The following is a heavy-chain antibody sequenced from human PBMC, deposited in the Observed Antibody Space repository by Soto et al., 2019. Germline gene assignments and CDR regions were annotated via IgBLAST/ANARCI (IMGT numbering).Heavy chain of an antibody. D-gene: IGHD5-18*01. V-gene: IGHV1-18*01. CDR2: ISAYNGNT. J-gene: IGHJ6*01. CDR1: GYTFTSYG. Sequence: ASVKVSCKASGYTFTSYGISWVRQAPGQGLEWMGWISAYNGNTNYAQKLQGRVTMTTDTSTSTAYMELRSLRSDDTAVYYCARRTASTYYYYGMDVWGQGTTVTVSS. CDR3: ARRTASTYYYYGMDV.